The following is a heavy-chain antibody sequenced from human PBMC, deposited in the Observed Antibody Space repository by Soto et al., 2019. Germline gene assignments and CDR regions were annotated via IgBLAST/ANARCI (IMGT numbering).Heavy chain of an antibody. CDR2: VGSAGGV. J-gene: IGHJ4*02. V-gene: IGHV3-13*01. CDR3: VRGSGQWPDLYYFDY. CDR1: GFSFSRYD. D-gene: IGHD3-10*01. Sequence: GGSLRLSCVASGFSFSRYDMHWVRQVPGKGLEWVSGVGSAGGVYYSGSVRDRFTISREIAKRSLYLQMNNLRAGDTAVFYCVRGSGQWPDLYYFDYWGQGALVTVSS.